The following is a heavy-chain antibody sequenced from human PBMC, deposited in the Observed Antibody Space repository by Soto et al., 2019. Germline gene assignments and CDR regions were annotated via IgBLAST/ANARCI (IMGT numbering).Heavy chain of an antibody. D-gene: IGHD2-21*01. J-gene: IGHJ4*02. CDR1: GGSFSGYY. CDR2: VDHTGNT. CDR3: ARFSIPGWLHSDFHFDY. Sequence: SETLSLTCAVSGGSFSGYYWTWVRQPPGKGLEWIGRVDHTGNTKYSPSLKSRVTISVDTSKNQFSLNLKSVTAADTGFYFCARFSIPGWLHSDFHFDYWGQGNPVTVSS. V-gene: IGHV4-34*01.